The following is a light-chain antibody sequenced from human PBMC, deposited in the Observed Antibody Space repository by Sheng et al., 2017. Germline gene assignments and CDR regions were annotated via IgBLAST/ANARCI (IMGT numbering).Light chain of an antibody. V-gene: IGLV1-44*01. Sequence: QSVLTQPPSASGTPGQSVSISCSGSSFNIGDNTVNWYQQLPGTAPKLLIYTNNQRPSGVPDRFSGSKSGTSASLAISGLQSEDEADYYCGSWDDSLSAWVFGGGTKLTVL. J-gene: IGLJ3*02. CDR1: SFNIGDNT. CDR3: GSWDDSLSAWV. CDR2: TNN.